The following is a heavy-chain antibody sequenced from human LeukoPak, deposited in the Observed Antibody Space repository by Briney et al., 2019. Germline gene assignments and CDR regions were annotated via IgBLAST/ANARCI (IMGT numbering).Heavy chain of an antibody. CDR2: IYYSGST. CDR1: GGSISSYY. Sequence: SETLSLTCTVSGGSISSYYWSWIRQPPGKGLEWIGYIYYSGSTNYNPSLKSRVTISVDTSKNQFSLKLSSVTAADTAVYYCATHYYGSGSYFDYWGQGTLVTVSS. D-gene: IGHD3-10*01. CDR3: ATHYYGSGSYFDY. J-gene: IGHJ4*02. V-gene: IGHV4-59*08.